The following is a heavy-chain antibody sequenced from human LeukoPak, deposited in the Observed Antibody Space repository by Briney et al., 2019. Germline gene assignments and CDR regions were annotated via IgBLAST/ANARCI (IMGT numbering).Heavy chain of an antibody. Sequence: GRSLRLSCAASGFTFSNYGMHWVRQAPGKGLEWVAVISYDGSNKYYADSVKGRFTISRDSSKNTLYLQMNSLRAEDTAVYYCAKELWSDYWGQGTPVTVSS. V-gene: IGHV3-30*18. D-gene: IGHD5-18*01. J-gene: IGHJ4*02. CDR2: ISYDGSNK. CDR3: AKELWSDY. CDR1: GFTFSNYG.